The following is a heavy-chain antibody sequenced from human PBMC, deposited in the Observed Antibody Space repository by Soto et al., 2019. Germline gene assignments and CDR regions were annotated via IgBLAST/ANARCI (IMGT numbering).Heavy chain of an antibody. CDR1: GYTFTSYY. Sequence: ASVKVSCKASGYTFTSYYMHWVRQAPGQGLEWMGIINPSGGSTSYAQKFQGRVTMTRDTSTSTVYMELSSLRSEDTAVYYCARVMYYYDSSGYFDYWGQGTLVTVSS. V-gene: IGHV1-46*01. CDR2: INPSGGST. CDR3: ARVMYYYDSSGYFDY. J-gene: IGHJ4*02. D-gene: IGHD3-22*01.